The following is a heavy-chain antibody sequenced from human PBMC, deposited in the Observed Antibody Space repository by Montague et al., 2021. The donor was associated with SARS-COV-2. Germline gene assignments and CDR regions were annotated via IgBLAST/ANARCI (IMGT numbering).Heavy chain of an antibody. J-gene: IGHJ2*01. CDR1: GGSIRSSSYY. V-gene: IGHV4-39*07. Sequence: SETLSLTCTVSGGSIRSSSYYWGWIHQPPGKGLECIGSIYYSGSTYYNPSLKSRVTISVDTSKNHFSLKLSSVTAADTAVYYCASTTWLRGYFDLWGRGTLVTVSS. CDR3: ASTTWLRGYFDL. CDR2: IYYSGST. D-gene: IGHD5-12*01.